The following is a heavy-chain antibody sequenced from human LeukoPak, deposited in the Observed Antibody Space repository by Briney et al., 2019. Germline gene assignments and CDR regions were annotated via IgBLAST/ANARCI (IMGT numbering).Heavy chain of an antibody. CDR3: ARESSGSYPHIDY. J-gene: IGHJ4*02. D-gene: IGHD1-26*01. CDR1: GFTFSSYS. CDR2: ISSSSSYI. V-gene: IGHV3-21*01. Sequence: AGGSLRLSCAASGFTFSSYSMNWVRQAPGKGLEWVSSISSSSSYIYYADSVKGRFTISRDNAKNLLYLQMNSLRAEDTAVYYCARESSGSYPHIDYWGQGTLVTVSS.